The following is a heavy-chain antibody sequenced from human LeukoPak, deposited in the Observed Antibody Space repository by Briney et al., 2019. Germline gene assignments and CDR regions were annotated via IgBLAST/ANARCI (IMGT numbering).Heavy chain of an antibody. CDR3: AKDLDGWGSYDY. CDR1: GFTFSSYA. CDR2: IYHDENVK. D-gene: IGHD3-10*01. J-gene: IGHJ4*02. V-gene: IGHV3-30*04. Sequence: GRSLRLSCAASGFTFSSYAMHWVRQAPGKGLEWVTFIYHDENVKYYADSVKGRFTISRENSKNTLFLQMNNLRPEDTAVYYCAKDLDGWGSYDYWGQGTLVTVSS.